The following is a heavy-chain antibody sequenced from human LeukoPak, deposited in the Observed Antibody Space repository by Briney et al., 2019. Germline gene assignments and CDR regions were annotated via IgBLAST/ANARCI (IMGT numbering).Heavy chain of an antibody. D-gene: IGHD6-6*01. CDR3: AKPSIAARPYYFDY. J-gene: IGHJ4*02. CDR2: ISYDGSNK. CDR1: GFTFSSYA. V-gene: IGHV3-30-3*02. Sequence: GGSLRLSCAASGFTFSSYAMHWVRQAPGKGLEWVAVISYDGSNKYYADSVKGRFTISRDNSKNTLYLQMNSLRAEDTAVYYCAKPSIAARPYYFDYWGQGTLVTVSS.